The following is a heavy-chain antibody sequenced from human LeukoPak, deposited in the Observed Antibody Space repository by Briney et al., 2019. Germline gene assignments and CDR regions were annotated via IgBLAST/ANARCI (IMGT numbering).Heavy chain of an antibody. D-gene: IGHD1-1*01. CDR2: INPNSGGT. Sequence: ASVKVSCKASVYTFTGYYMHWVRQAPGQGLEWMGWINPNSGGTNYAQKFQGRVTMTRDTSISTAYMELSRLRSDDTAVYYCARVPRPGTTYYFDYWGQGTLVTVSS. V-gene: IGHV1-2*02. J-gene: IGHJ4*02. CDR1: VYTFTGYY. CDR3: ARVPRPGTTYYFDY.